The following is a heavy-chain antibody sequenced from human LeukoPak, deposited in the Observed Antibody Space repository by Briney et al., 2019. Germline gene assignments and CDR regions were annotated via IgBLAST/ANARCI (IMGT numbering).Heavy chain of an antibody. Sequence: PGGSLRLSCAASGFTFSSYAMHWVRQAPGKGLEWVAVISYDGSNKYYADSVKGRFTISRDNSKNTLYLQMNSLRGEDTAVYYCAKEKAIATINYGLDVWGQGTTVTVSS. CDR2: ISYDGSNK. CDR1: GFTFSSYA. CDR3: AKEKAIATINYGLDV. J-gene: IGHJ6*02. V-gene: IGHV3-30*04. D-gene: IGHD1-1*01.